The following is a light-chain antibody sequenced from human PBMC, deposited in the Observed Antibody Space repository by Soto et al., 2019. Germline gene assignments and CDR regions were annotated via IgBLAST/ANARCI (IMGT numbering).Light chain of an antibody. V-gene: IGKV3-20*01. CDR2: GAS. CDR3: QQYGSSPPT. CDR1: QSVSSSY. Sequence: EMVLTQSPDTLSLSPGERATLSCRASQSVSSSYLAWYQQKLGQAPRLLIYGASTMATGIPDRFSGSGSGTDFTLTVSRLEPEDFAVFYCQQYGSSPPTFGQGTKLEIK. J-gene: IGKJ2*01.